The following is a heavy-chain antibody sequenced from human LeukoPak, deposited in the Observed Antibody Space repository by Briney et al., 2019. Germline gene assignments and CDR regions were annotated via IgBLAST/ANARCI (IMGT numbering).Heavy chain of an antibody. CDR1: GGSISSYY. D-gene: IGHD1-26*01. Sequence: PSETLSLTCTVSGGSISSYYWSWIRQPPGKGLEWIGYIYYSGSTNYNPSLKSRVTISVDTSKNQFSLKLSSVTAADTAVYYCARRWAPRGPIDYWGQGTLVTVSS. CDR2: IYYSGST. CDR3: ARRWAPRGPIDY. V-gene: IGHV4-59*01. J-gene: IGHJ4*02.